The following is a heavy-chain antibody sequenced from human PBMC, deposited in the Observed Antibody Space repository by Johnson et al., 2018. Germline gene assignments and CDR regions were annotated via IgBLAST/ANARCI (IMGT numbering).Heavy chain of an antibody. CDR1: GFTFSSYG. D-gene: IGHD3-3*01. J-gene: IGHJ6*02. CDR3: ARDFYPYYYGMDV. CDR2: IWYDGSNK. Sequence: VQLVESGGGVVQXGRSLRLSCAASGFTFSSYGMHWVRQAPGKGLEWVAVIWYDGSNKYYADSVKGRFTISRDNSKNKLYLQMYSLRAEETAVYCCARDFYPYYYGMDVWGQGTTVTVSS. V-gene: IGHV3-33*01.